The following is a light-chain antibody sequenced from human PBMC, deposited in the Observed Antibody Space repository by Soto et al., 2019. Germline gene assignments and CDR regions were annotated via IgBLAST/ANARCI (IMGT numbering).Light chain of an antibody. V-gene: IGKV1-27*01. J-gene: IGKJ1*01. Sequence: DIQMTQSPSSLSASVGDRVTITCRVSQGISNYLAWYQQKPGKVPKLLIYAASTLQSGVPSRFSGSGSGTDFTLTISSLQPEDVATDYCQKYNSAPRTFGQGTKVEIK. CDR3: QKYNSAPRT. CDR1: QGISNY. CDR2: AAS.